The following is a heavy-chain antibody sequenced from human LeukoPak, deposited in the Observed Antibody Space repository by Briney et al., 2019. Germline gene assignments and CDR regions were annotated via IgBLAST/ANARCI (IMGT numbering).Heavy chain of an antibody. CDR2: IYYSGST. J-gene: IGHJ4*02. CDR3: ARESYYDSSGYYLDY. V-gene: IGHV4-30-4*08. D-gene: IGHD3-22*01. CDR1: GGSISSGDYY. Sequence: NPSETLSLTCTVSGGSISSGDYYWRWIRQPPGKGLEWIGYIYYSGSTYYNPSLKSRVTISVDTSKNQFSLKLSSVTAADTAVYYCARESYYDSSGYYLDYWGQGTLVTVSS.